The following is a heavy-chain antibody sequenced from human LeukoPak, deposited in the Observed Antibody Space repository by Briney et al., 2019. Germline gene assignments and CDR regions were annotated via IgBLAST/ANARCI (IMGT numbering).Heavy chain of an antibody. CDR3: ARESGYSSSWLDY. CDR1: GFTVSSNY. J-gene: IGHJ4*02. V-gene: IGHV3-66*01. Sequence: GGSLRLSCAASGFTVSSNYMSWVRQAPGKGLEWVSVIYSGGSTYYADSVKGRFTIPRDNSKNTLYLQMNSLRAEDTAVYYCARESGYSSSWLDYWGQGTLVTVSS. CDR2: IYSGGST. D-gene: IGHD6-13*01.